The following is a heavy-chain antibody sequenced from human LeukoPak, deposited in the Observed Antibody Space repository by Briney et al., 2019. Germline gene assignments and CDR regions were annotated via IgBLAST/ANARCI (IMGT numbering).Heavy chain of an antibody. J-gene: IGHJ4*02. CDR1: GGSFSGYY. CDR2: INHSGST. V-gene: IGHV4-34*01. CDR3: ARGRGDDSSASVDY. D-gene: IGHD3-22*01. Sequence: SETLSLTCAVYGGSFSGYYWSWIRQPPGKGLEWIGEINHSGSTKYNPSLKSRVTISVDTSKNQFSLKLSSVTAADTAVYYCARGRGDDSSASVDYWGQGTLVTVSS.